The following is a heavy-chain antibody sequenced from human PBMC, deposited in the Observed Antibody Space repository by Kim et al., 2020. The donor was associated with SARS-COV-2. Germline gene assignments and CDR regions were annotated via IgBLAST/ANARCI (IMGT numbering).Heavy chain of an antibody. D-gene: IGHD3-16*02. CDR3: ARCPHYDYVWGSYRQGYFDY. J-gene: IGHJ4*02. V-gene: IGHV4-34*01. Sequence: RVTISVDTSKNQFSLKLSSVTAADTAVYYCARCPHYDYVWGSYRQGYFDYWGQGTLVTVSS.